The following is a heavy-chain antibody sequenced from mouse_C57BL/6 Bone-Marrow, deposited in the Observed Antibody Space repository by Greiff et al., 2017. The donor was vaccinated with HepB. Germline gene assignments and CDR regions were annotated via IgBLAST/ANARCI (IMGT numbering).Heavy chain of an antibody. J-gene: IGHJ3*01. Sequence: VQLQQSGGGLVKPGGSLKLSCAASGFTFSSYAMSWVRQTPEKRLEWVATISDGGSYTYYPDNVKGRFTISRDNAKNNLYLQMSHLKSEDTAMYYCARDGYYPWFAYWGQGTLVTVSA. D-gene: IGHD2-3*01. CDR2: ISDGGSYT. V-gene: IGHV5-4*01. CDR1: GFTFSSYA. CDR3: ARDGYYPWFAY.